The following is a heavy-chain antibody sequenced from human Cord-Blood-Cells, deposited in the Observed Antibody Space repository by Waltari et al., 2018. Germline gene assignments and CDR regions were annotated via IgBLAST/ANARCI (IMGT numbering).Heavy chain of an antibody. V-gene: IGHV4-38-2*01. J-gene: IGHJ4*02. CDR3: ARVGPPYYDFWSGYYFDY. Sequence: QVQLQESGPGLVKPSETLSLTCAVSGYSISSGYYWGWIRQPPGKGLEWIGSIYHSGSPYYNPALKSRVTISVDTSKNQFSLKLSSVTAADTAVYYCARVGPPYYDFWSGYYFDYWGEGTLVTVSS. D-gene: IGHD3-3*01. CDR2: IYHSGSP. CDR1: GYSISSGYY.